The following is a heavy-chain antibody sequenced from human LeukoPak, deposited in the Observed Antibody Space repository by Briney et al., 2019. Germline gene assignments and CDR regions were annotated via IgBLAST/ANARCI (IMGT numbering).Heavy chain of an antibody. CDR3: ARQGILAGMTVVQDAFDI. V-gene: IGHV4-59*08. CDR1: GGSISSYY. D-gene: IGHD3-22*01. Sequence: SETLSLTCTVSGGSISSYYWSWIRQPPGKGLEWIGYIYYSGSTNYNPSLKSRVTISVDTSKNQFSLKLSSVTAADTAVYYCARQGILAGMTVVQDAFDIWGQGTMVTVSS. CDR2: IYYSGST. J-gene: IGHJ3*02.